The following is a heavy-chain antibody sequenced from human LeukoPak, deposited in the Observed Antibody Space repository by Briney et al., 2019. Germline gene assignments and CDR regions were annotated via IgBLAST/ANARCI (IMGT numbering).Heavy chain of an antibody. Sequence: GGSLRLSCAASGFTFSSYSMNWVRQAPGKGLEWVSSISSSSSYIYYADSVKGRFTISRDNAKNSLYLQMNSLRAEDTAVYYCATDLVVATIGDYWGQGTLVTVSS. CDR3: ATDLVVATIGDY. CDR2: ISSSSSYI. CDR1: GFTFSSYS. J-gene: IGHJ4*02. V-gene: IGHV3-21*01. D-gene: IGHD5-12*01.